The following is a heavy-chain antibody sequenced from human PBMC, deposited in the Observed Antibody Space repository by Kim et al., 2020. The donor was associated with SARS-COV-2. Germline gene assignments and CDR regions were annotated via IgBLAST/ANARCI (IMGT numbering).Heavy chain of an antibody. J-gene: IGHJ6*02. CDR1: GFTFSSYS. CDR2: IWYDGSNK. Sequence: GGSLRLSCAASGFTFSSYSMHWVRQAPGKGLEWVAVIWYDGSNKYYADSVKGRFTISRDNSKNTLYLQMNSLRAEDTAVYYCARDTRDYYGMDVWGQGTTVTVSS. V-gene: IGHV3-33*01. CDR3: ARDTRDYYGMDV.